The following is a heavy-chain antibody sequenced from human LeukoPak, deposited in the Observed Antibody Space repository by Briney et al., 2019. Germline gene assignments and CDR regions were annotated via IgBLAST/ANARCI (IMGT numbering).Heavy chain of an antibody. CDR1: GFTFSSYW. J-gene: IGHJ4*02. CDR2: IKQDGSEK. CDR3: ARVDYYGSGSSPRPYFFDY. D-gene: IGHD3-10*01. Sequence: GGSLRLSCAASGFTFSSYWMSWVRQAPGRGLEWVANIKQDGSEKYYVDSVKGRFTISRDNAKNSLYLQMNSLRAEDTAVYYCARVDYYGSGSSPRPYFFDYWGQGTLVTVSS. V-gene: IGHV3-7*01.